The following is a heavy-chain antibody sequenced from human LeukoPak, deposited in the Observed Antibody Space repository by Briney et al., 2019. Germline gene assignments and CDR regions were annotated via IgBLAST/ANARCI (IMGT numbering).Heavy chain of an antibody. V-gene: IGHV3-9*01. CDR3: AKDMKWELQGLYFDY. CDR1: GFRFSNYA. Sequence: PGGSLRLSCTASGFRFSNYAMNWVRQAPGKSLEWVSGISWNSGSIGYADSVKGRFTISRDNAKNSLYLQMNSLRAEDTALYYCAKDMKWELQGLYFDYWGQGTLVTISS. D-gene: IGHD1-26*01. CDR2: ISWNSGSI. J-gene: IGHJ4*02.